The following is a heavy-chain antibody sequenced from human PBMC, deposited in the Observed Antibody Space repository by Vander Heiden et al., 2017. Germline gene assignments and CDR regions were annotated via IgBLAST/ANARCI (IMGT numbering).Heavy chain of an antibody. J-gene: IGHJ4*02. Sequence: EVQLLESGGGLVQPGGSLRLPCAASGFPFSSYAMSWVRQAPGKGLEWVSAISGSGGSTYYADSVKGRFTISRDNSKNTLYLQMNSLRAEDTAVYYCAKANLRGYYLTTFDYWGQGTLVTVSS. V-gene: IGHV3-23*01. CDR2: ISGSGGST. CDR3: AKANLRGYYLTTFDY. CDR1: GFPFSSYA. D-gene: IGHD3-22*01.